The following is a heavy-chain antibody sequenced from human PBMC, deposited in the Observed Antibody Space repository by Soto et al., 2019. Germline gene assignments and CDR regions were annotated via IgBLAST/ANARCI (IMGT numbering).Heavy chain of an antibody. CDR3: ARDGDYYDSSGYFLRDAFDI. V-gene: IGHV3-11*01. CDR2: ISGGGNII. CDR1: GFTLSDHY. J-gene: IGHJ3*02. Sequence: PGGSLRLSCAASGFTLSDHYMSWIRQAPGKGLEWVSYISGGGNIIDYADSVKGRFTISRDNAKNSLYLQMNSLRAEDTAVYFCARDGDYYDSSGYFLRDAFDIWGQATMVTVSS. D-gene: IGHD3-22*01.